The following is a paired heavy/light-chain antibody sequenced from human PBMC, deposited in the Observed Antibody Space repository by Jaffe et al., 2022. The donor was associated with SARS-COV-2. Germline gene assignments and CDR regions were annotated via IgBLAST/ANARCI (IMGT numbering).Heavy chain of an antibody. CDR1: GYTFTSYA. Sequence: QVQLVQSGSELKKPGASVKVSCKASGYTFTSYAMNWVRQAPGQGLEWMGWINTNTGNPTYAQGFTGRFVFSLDTSVSTAYLQISSLKAEDTAVYYCARVPSSWYGGGLYYYYGMDVWGQGTTVTVSS. V-gene: IGHV7-4-1*02. J-gene: IGHJ6*02. D-gene: IGHD6-13*01. CDR3: ARVPSSWYGGGLYYYYGMDV. CDR2: INTNTGNP.
Light chain of an antibody. CDR3: SLYTSSSTFV. CDR2: EVS. CDR1: SSDVGSYNR. J-gene: IGLJ1*01. Sequence: QSALTQPPSVSGSPGQSVTISCTGTSSDVGSYNRVSWYQQPPGTAPKLMIYEVSNRPSGVPDRFSGSKSGNTASLTISGLQAEDEADYYCSLYTSSSTFVFGTGTKVTVL. V-gene: IGLV2-18*01.